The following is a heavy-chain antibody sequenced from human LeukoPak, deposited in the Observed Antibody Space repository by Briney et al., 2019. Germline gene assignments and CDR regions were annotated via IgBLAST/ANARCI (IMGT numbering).Heavy chain of an antibody. CDR1: GFSFTTYW. Sequence: GESLKISCKGSGFSFTTYWIAWVRQLPGKGLELMGIIFPGDSDTGYSPSFQGQVTISADKSISTAYLQWTSLKASDTAIYYCARRGVSPNLYGMDVWGQGTTVTVSS. D-gene: IGHD2-8*01. V-gene: IGHV5-51*01. J-gene: IGHJ6*02. CDR2: IFPGDSDT. CDR3: ARRGVSPNLYGMDV.